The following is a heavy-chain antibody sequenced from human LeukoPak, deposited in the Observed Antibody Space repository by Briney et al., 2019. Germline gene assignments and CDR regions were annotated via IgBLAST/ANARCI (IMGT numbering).Heavy chain of an antibody. CDR2: INNVGSST. Sequence: GGSLRLSCAASGFTFSSYAMSWVRQAPGKGLVWVSRINNVGSSTTYADSVKGRFTISRDNAKNTLYLQMNSLSAEDTAVYYCAREVSGSSYFDYWGQGTQVTVSS. CDR3: AREVSGSSYFDY. D-gene: IGHD1-26*01. V-gene: IGHV3-74*01. J-gene: IGHJ4*02. CDR1: GFTFSSYA.